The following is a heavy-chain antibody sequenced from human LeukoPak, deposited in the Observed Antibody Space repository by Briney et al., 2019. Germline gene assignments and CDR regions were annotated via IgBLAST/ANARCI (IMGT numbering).Heavy chain of an antibody. CDR1: GFTFSDYW. Sequence: GGSLRLSCAVSGFTFSDYWMHWVSQVPGKGLVWVSRITSDGRSTNYADSAKGRFTISRDNAKNTLYLQMNRLRAEDTAVYYCARGFATGRVGSFDYWGQGTLVTVSS. CDR2: ITSDGRST. CDR3: ARGFATGRVGSFDY. V-gene: IGHV3-74*01. D-gene: IGHD1-1*01. J-gene: IGHJ4*02.